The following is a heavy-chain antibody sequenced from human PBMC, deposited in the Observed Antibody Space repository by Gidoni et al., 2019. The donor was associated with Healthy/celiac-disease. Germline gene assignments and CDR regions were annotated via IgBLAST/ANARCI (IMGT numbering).Heavy chain of an antibody. CDR2: IIPIFGTA. CDR3: ARGDYVWGSYRFDY. Sequence: SCKASGGTFSSYAISWVRQAPGQGLEWMGGIIPIFGTANYAQKFQGRVTITADKSTSTAYMELSSLRSEDTAVYYCARGDYVWGSYRFDYWGQGTLVTVSS. J-gene: IGHJ4*02. V-gene: IGHV1-69*06. CDR1: GGTFSSYA. D-gene: IGHD3-16*02.